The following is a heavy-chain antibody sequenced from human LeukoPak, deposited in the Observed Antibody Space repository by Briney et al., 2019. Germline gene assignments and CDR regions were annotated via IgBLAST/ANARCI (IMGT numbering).Heavy chain of an antibody. CDR2: INAGNGNT. V-gene: IGHV1-3*01. J-gene: IGHJ3*02. CDR3: ALFPADDAFDI. Sequence: ASVKVSCKASGYTFTSYAMHWVRQAPGQRLEWMGWINAGNGNTKYSQKFQGRVTITRDTSASTAYMELSSLRSEDTAVCYCALFPADDAFDIWGQGTMVTVSS. D-gene: IGHD2-21*01. CDR1: GYTFTSYA.